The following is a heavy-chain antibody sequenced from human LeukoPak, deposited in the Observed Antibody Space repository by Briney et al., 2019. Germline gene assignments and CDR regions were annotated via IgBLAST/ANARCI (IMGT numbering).Heavy chain of an antibody. CDR3: ARIVIAVAGTRDVVDY. D-gene: IGHD6-19*01. V-gene: IGHV4-34*01. CDR1: GGSFSGYY. J-gene: IGHJ4*02. CDR2: INHSGST. Sequence: SETLSLTCAVYGGSFSGYYWSWIRQPPGKRLEWIGEINHSGSTNYNPSLKSRVTISVDTSKNQFSLKLSSVTAADTAVYYCARIVIAVAGTRDVVDYWGQGTLVTVSS.